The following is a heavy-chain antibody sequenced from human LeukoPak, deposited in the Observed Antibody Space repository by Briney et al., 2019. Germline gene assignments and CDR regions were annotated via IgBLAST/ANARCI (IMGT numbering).Heavy chain of an antibody. V-gene: IGHV1-69*06. CDR1: GGTFSSYA. CDR2: IIPIFGTA. D-gene: IGHD4-17*01. CDR3: AGGNTVTTFKW. J-gene: IGHJ4*02. Sequence: GASVKVYCKASGGTFSSYAISWVRQAPGQGLEWMGGIIPIFGTANYAQKFQGRVTITADKSTSTAYMELSSLRSEDTAVYYCAGGNTVTTFKWWGQGTLVTVSS.